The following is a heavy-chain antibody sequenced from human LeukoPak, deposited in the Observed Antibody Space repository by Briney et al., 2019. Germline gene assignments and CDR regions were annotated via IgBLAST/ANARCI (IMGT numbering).Heavy chain of an antibody. D-gene: IGHD6-13*01. J-gene: IGHJ4*02. CDR2: IIPIFGTA. V-gene: IGHV1-69*05. Sequence: GSSVKVSCKASGGTFSSYAISWVRQAPGQGLEWMGGIIPIFGTANYAQKFQGRVTITTDESTSTAYMELSSLRSEDTAVYYCARGVRGPYSSSWYYFDYWGPGTLVTVSS. CDR3: ARGVRGPYSSSWYYFDY. CDR1: GGTFSSYA.